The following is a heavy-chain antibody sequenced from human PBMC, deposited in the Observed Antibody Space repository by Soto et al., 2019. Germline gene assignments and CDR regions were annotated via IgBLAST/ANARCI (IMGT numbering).Heavy chain of an antibody. Sequence: EVQLVETGGGLIQPGGSLRLSCAASGFSVSINYMSWVRQAPGKGLEWLSIIHSDGSTYCADSAKGRFTISRDDSKNTLYLQMNSLTVSDTAVYYCASLAVAEGFDPWGEGTLVTVSS. CDR2: IHSDGST. J-gene: IGHJ5*02. CDR3: ASLAVAEGFDP. CDR1: GFSVSINY. V-gene: IGHV3-53*02. D-gene: IGHD6-19*01.